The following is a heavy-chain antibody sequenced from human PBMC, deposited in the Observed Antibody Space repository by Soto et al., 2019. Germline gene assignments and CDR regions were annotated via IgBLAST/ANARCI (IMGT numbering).Heavy chain of an antibody. Sequence: GESLKISCKGSGYSFTGYWIGWVRQMPGKGLEWMGIIYPGDSDTRYSPSFQGQVTISADKSISTAYLQWSSLKASDTAMYYCARLGGYSSSWYANWFDPWGQGTLVTVSS. J-gene: IGHJ5*02. CDR2: IYPGDSDT. CDR3: ARLGGYSSSWYANWFDP. D-gene: IGHD6-13*01. CDR1: GYSFTGYW. V-gene: IGHV5-51*01.